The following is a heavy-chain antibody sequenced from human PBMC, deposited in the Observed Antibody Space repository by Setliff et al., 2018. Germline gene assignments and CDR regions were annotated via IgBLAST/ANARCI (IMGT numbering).Heavy chain of an antibody. CDR1: GYTFTSYY. Sequence: ASVKVSCKASGYTFTSYYMHWVRQAPGQGLEWMGRINPSGGSTSYAQKFQGRVTITRNTSISTAYMELSSLRSEDTAVYYCARGRRGNYDFWSGYSNWFDPWGQGTLVTVSS. J-gene: IGHJ5*02. CDR2: INPSGGST. D-gene: IGHD3-3*01. CDR3: ARGRRGNYDFWSGYSNWFDP. V-gene: IGHV1-46*01.